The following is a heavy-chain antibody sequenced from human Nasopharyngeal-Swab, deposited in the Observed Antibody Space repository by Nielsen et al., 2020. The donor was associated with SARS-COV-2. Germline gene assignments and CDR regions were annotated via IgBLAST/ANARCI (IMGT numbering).Heavy chain of an antibody. CDR1: GGSFSGFY. CDR2: INHNERT. CDR3: ARAGRVGDAYTGLDV. V-gene: IGHV4-34*01. J-gene: IGHJ6*02. D-gene: IGHD5-24*01. Sequence: SETLSLTCAVYGGSFSGFYWNWIRQPPGRGLEWIGEINHNERTNYNPSLKSRIAMLVDTSNNQVSLKVSSVSAGDTAVYYCARAGRVGDAYTGLDVWGQGTTVTVSS.